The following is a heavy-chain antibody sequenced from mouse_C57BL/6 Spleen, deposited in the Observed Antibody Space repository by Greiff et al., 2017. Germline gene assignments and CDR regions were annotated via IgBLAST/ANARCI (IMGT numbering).Heavy chain of an antibody. J-gene: IGHJ4*01. Sequence: VQGVESGPELVKPGASVKISCKASGYAFSSSWMNWVKQRPGKGLEWIGRIYPGDGDTNYNGKFKGKATLTADKSSSPAYLQLSSLTSEDSAVYCCAEEGEYSLYAMDYWGQGTSGTGSS. CDR2: IYPGDGDT. CDR3: AEEGEYSLYAMDY. D-gene: IGHD2-12*01. V-gene: IGHV1-82*01. CDR1: GYAFSSSW.